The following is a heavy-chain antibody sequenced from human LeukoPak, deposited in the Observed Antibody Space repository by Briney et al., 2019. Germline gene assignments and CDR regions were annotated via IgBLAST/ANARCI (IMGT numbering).Heavy chain of an antibody. CDR3: ARSQGYSYGSSY. D-gene: IGHD5-18*01. CDR1: GYTFTGYY. Sequence: GASVKVSCKASGYTFTGYYMHWVRQAPGQGLEWMGWINPNSGGTNYAQKFQGWVTMTRDTSISTAYMELSRLRSADTAVYYCARSQGYSYGSSYWGQGTLVTVSS. J-gene: IGHJ4*02. V-gene: IGHV1-2*04. CDR2: INPNSGGT.